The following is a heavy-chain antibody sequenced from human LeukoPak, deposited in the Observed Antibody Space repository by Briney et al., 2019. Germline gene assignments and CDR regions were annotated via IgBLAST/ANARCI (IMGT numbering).Heavy chain of an antibody. CDR1: GYTLTELS. CDR2: INPSGGST. D-gene: IGHD1-26*01. Sequence: GASVKVSCKVSGYTLTELSMHWVRQAPGQGLEWMGIINPSGGSTSYAQKFQGRVTMTRDTSTSTVYMELSSLRSEDTAVYYCASHRGSSNWFDPWGQGTLVTVST. V-gene: IGHV1-46*01. CDR3: ASHRGSSNWFDP. J-gene: IGHJ5*02.